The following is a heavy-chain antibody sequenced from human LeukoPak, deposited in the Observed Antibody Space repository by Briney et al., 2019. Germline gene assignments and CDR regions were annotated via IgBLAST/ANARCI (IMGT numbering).Heavy chain of an antibody. J-gene: IGHJ5*02. V-gene: IGHV4-59*01. CDR1: GVTISSYY. CDR2: IYYSGST. CDR3: ARDLYSSSWYGWFDP. D-gene: IGHD6-13*01. Sequence: PSETLSLTCTASGVTISSYYWSWIRQPPGKGLEWIGNIYYSGSTNYNPSLKSRVTISVDTSKNQFSLKLSSVTAADTAVYYCARDLYSSSWYGWFDPWGQGTLVTVSS.